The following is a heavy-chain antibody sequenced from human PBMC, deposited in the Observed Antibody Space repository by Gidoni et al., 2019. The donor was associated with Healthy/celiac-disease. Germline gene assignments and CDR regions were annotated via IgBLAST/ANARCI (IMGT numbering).Heavy chain of an antibody. CDR1: GFTFRSYW. J-gene: IGHJ3*02. Sequence: EVQLVESGGGLVQPGGSLRLSCAASGFTFRSYWMHWVRQAPGKGLVWVSRINSDGSSTSYADSVKGRFTISRDNAKNTLYLQMNSLRAEDTAVYYCARDPYYYDSSGETDAFDIWGQGTMVTVSS. CDR3: ARDPYYYDSSGETDAFDI. V-gene: IGHV3-74*01. D-gene: IGHD3-22*01. CDR2: INSDGSST.